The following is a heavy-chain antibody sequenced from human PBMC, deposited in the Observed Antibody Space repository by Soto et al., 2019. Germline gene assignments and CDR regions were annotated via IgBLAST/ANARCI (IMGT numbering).Heavy chain of an antibody. Sequence: QVQLVESGGGVVQPGRSLRLSCAASGFTFSSYAMHWVRQAPGKGLEWVAVISYDGSNKYYADSVKGRFTISRDNSKNTLYLQMSSLRAEDTAVYYCARGGRGDYGDKGDYWGQGTLVTVSS. CDR1: GFTFSSYA. CDR3: ARGGRGDYGDKGDY. J-gene: IGHJ4*02. V-gene: IGHV3-30-3*01. D-gene: IGHD4-17*01. CDR2: ISYDGSNK.